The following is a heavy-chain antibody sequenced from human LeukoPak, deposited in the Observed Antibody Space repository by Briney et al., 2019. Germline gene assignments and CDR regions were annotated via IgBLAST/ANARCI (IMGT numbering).Heavy chain of an antibody. D-gene: IGHD5-18*01. CDR2: MNPISGNT. J-gene: IGHJ4*02. V-gene: IGHV1-8*02. Sequence: GASVKVSCKASGYTFTGYYMHWVRQAPGQGLEWMGWMNPISGNTGSAQKFQGRVTMTWDTSTSTAYMELSSLGYEDTAVYYCARATPAPHSYDPYYFDYWGQGTLVTVSS. CDR1: GYTFTGYY. CDR3: ARATPAPHSYDPYYFDY.